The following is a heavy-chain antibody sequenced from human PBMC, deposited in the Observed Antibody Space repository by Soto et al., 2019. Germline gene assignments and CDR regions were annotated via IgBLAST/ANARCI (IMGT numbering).Heavy chain of an antibody. CDR3: ASDYGEIDAFDI. V-gene: IGHV1-69*01. Sequence: QVQLVQSGAEVKKPGSSVKVSCKTSGGPFNNHAINWVRQAPGQGLEWVGLVIPTLATADYAQKFQGRVTMTADEVTNTAYMELSSRRSDDTGVYYCASDYGEIDAFDIWGQGTLVNVSS. CDR2: VIPTLATA. CDR1: GGPFNNHA. D-gene: IGHD4-17*01. J-gene: IGHJ3*02.